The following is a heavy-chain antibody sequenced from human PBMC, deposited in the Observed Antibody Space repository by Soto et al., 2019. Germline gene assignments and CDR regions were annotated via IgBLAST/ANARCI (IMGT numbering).Heavy chain of an antibody. CDR3: ARRQSSRSFGL. Sequence: PSETLSLTCTVSGGSISSSSYYWGWIRQPPGKGLEWIGSIYYSGSTYYNPSLQSRVTISVDSSKNQFSLKLSSVTAADTAVYYCARRQSSRSFGLWGQGTLVTVSS. CDR2: IYYSGST. CDR1: GGSISSSSYY. J-gene: IGHJ4*02. D-gene: IGHD6-13*01. V-gene: IGHV4-39*01.